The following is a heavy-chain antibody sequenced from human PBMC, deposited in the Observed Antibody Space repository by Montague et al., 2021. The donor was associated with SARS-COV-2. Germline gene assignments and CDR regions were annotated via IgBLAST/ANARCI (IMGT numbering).Heavy chain of an antibody. CDR2: INHSGST. Sequence: SETLSLTCAVSGGSISGFYWSWIRQPPGKGLEWIGEINHSGSTNYNPSLKSRVTISVDTSKNQFSLKLSSVTAADTAVYYCARGRPSSSWLHYYYYGMDVWGQGTTVTVSS. D-gene: IGHD6-13*01. J-gene: IGHJ6*02. V-gene: IGHV4-34*01. CDR3: ARGRPSSSWLHYYYYGMDV. CDR1: GGSISGFY.